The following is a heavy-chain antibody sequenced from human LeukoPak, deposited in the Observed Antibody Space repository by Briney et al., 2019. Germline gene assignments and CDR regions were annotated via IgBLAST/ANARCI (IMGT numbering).Heavy chain of an antibody. J-gene: IGHJ4*02. V-gene: IGHV4-39*07. D-gene: IGHD2-21*01. CDR3: ARSDGNSYLRRLFDY. Sequence: PSETLSLTCTVSGGSISSSSYYWGWIRQPPGKGLEWIGSIYYSGSSYYNPSLKSRVTISVDTSKNQFSLKLSSVTAADTAVYYCARSDGNSYLRRLFDYWGQGTLVTVSS. CDR2: IYYSGSS. CDR1: GGSISSSSYY.